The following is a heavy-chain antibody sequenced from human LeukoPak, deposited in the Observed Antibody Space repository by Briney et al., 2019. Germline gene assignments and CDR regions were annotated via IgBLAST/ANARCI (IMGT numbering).Heavy chain of an antibody. CDR1: GYTLTELS. J-gene: IGHJ3*01. D-gene: IGHD3-3*01. V-gene: IGHV1-24*01. Sequence: ASVKVSCKVSGYTLTELSMHWVRQAPGKGLEWMGGFDPEDGETIYAQKFQGRVTMTEDTSTDTAYMELSSLRSEDTAVYYCATIDREARYYDFWSGLSGWGQGTMVTVSS. CDR2: FDPEDGET. CDR3: ATIDREARYYDFWSGLSG.